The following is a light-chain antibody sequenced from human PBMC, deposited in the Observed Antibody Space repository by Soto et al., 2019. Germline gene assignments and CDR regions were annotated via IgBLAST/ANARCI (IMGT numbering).Light chain of an antibody. V-gene: IGKV1-9*01. Sequence: LLTQSPSSLSSSVGDRVTITCRASQGIDTSLAWYQQKPGKAPKLLIYAASNFQSGVPSRFSGSGSGTHFPLTISSLQPEDFATYYCQQLHGYPITFGQGTRLEI. J-gene: IGKJ5*01. CDR2: AAS. CDR3: QQLHGYPIT. CDR1: QGIDTS.